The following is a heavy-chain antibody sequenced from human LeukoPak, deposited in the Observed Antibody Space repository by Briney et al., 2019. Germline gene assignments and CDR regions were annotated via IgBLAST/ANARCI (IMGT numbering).Heavy chain of an antibody. CDR1: AGSITTYY. Sequence: SETLSLTCTVSAGSITTYYGNWIRQSPGHGLEYIGFIYYSTTTNYSPSLKSRVTISRETSKSRCSLKLTSVPAANTAVYYCASRSVVAATWYFDSWGQGTLVTVSS. CDR2: IYYSTTT. CDR3: ASRSVVAATWYFDS. V-gene: IGHV4-59*01. J-gene: IGHJ4*02. D-gene: IGHD2-15*01.